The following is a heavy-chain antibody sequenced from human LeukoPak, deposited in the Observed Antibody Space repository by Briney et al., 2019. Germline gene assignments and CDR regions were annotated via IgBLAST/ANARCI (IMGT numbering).Heavy chain of an antibody. V-gene: IGHV3-21*01. J-gene: IGHJ4*02. Sequence: GGSLRLSCAASGSTFSSYSMNWVRQAPGKGLEWVSSISSSSIYIYYADSMKGRFTISRDNAKNSLYLQMNSLRAEDTAVYYCARGKSNYGDYVDYWGQGTLVTVSS. CDR3: ARGKSNYGDYVDY. D-gene: IGHD4-17*01. CDR1: GSTFSSYS. CDR2: ISSSSIYI.